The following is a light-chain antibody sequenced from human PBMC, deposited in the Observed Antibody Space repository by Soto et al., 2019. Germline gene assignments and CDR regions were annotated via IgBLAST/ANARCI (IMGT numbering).Light chain of an antibody. CDR3: QQYNSYEIT. CDR2: DAS. J-gene: IGKJ5*01. Sequence: DIPMTQSPSTLSASVGDRVTITCRASQTISTWLAWYQQKPGKAPKLLIYDASSLESGVPSRFSASGSGTEFTLTISSLQPDDFATYYCQQYNSYEITFGQGTRLEIK. CDR1: QTISTW. V-gene: IGKV1-5*01.